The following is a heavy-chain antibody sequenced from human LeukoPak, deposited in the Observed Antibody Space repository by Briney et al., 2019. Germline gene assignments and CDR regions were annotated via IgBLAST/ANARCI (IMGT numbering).Heavy chain of an antibody. CDR1: GFTFNNYA. J-gene: IGHJ6*02. V-gene: IGHV3-23*01. Sequence: PGGSLRLSCAASGFTFNNYAMSWVRQAPGKGLEWVSAISNSGGSTFYADSVKGRFTISRDNSNNTLYLQMNSLRAEDTAVYYCAREGNYCDMDVWGQGTTVTVSS. CDR3: AREGNYCDMDV. CDR2: ISNSGGST.